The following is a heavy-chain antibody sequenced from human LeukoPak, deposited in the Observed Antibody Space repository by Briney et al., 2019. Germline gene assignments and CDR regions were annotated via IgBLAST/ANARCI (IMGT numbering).Heavy chain of an antibody. V-gene: IGHV3-23*01. Sequence: PGGSLRLSCAASGFTFSSYAMSWVRQAPGKGLEWVSAISGSGGSTYYADSVKGRFTISRDNSKNTLYLQMNSLRAEDTAVYYCARLDTVTPYYFDYWGQGTLVTVSS. D-gene: IGHD4-11*01. J-gene: IGHJ4*02. CDR2: ISGSGGST. CDR3: ARLDTVTPYYFDY. CDR1: GFTFSSYA.